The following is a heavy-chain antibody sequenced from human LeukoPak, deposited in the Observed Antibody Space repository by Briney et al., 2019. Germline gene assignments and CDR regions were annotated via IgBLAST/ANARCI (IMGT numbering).Heavy chain of an antibody. CDR3: ARDSRLVVAGAFDP. CDR2: ISSSSSYI. Sequence: PGGSLRLSCAASGFTFSSYSMNWVRQAPGKGLEWVSSISSSSSYIYYADSVKGRFTISRDNAKNSLYLQMNSLRAEDTAVYYCARDSRLVVAGAFDPWGQGTLVTVSS. J-gene: IGHJ5*02. CDR1: GFTFSSYS. D-gene: IGHD6-13*01. V-gene: IGHV3-21*01.